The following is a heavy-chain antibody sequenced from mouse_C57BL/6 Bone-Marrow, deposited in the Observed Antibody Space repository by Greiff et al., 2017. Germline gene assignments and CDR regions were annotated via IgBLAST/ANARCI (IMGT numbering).Heavy chain of an antibody. CDR1: GFTLTDYY. D-gene: IGHD1-1*01. Sequence: EVQVVESGGGLVQPGGSLSLSCAASGFTLTDYYMSWVRQPPGKALGWLGFIRNKANGYTTEYSASVKGRFTISRDNSQSILYLQMNALRAEDSATYYCARGSYYYGSSPYYWGQGTTLTVSS. J-gene: IGHJ2*01. V-gene: IGHV7-3*01. CDR2: IRNKANGYTT. CDR3: ARGSYYYGSSPYY.